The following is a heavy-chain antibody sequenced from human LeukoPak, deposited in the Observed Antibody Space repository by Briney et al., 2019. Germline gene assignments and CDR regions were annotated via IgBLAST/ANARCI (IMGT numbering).Heavy chain of an antibody. CDR3: AKSPGTMVRGVSYFDY. Sequence: GGSLRLSCAASGFTFSSYAMSWVRQAPGKGLEWVSAISGSGGSTYYADSVKGRFTISRDNSKNTLYLQMNSLRAEGTAVYYCAKSPGTMVRGVSYFDYWGQETLVTVPS. J-gene: IGHJ4*02. CDR2: ISGSGGST. D-gene: IGHD3-10*01. CDR1: GFTFSSYA. V-gene: IGHV3-23*01.